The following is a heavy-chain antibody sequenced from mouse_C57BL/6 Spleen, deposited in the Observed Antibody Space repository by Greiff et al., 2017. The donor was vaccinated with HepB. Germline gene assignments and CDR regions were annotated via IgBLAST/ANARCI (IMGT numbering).Heavy chain of an antibody. CDR1: GYSITSGYD. CDR2: ISYSGST. D-gene: IGHD1-1*01. Sequence: EVQLVESGPGMVKPSQSLSLTCTVTGYSITSGYDWHWIRHFPGNKLEWMGYISYSGSTNYNPSLKSRISITHDTSKNHFFLKLNSVTTEDTATYYCARDGVRDYYGSSYDWYFDVWGTGTTVTVSS. CDR3: ARDGVRDYYGSSYDWYFDV. V-gene: IGHV3-1*01. J-gene: IGHJ1*03.